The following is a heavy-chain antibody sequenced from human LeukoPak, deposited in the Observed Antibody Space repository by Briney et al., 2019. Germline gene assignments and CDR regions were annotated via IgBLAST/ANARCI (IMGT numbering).Heavy chain of an antibody. J-gene: IGHJ6*03. CDR1: GFTFSSYW. Sequence: PGGSLRLSCAASGFTFSSYWMHWVRQAPGKGLLWVSRINSDGSSTTYADSVKGRFTISRDNAKNTVYLQMNSLRAEDTAVYYCARSAPAGFSYYSYYMDVWGKGTTVTISS. D-gene: IGHD6-13*01. V-gene: IGHV3-74*01. CDR2: INSDGSST. CDR3: ARSAPAGFSYYSYYMDV.